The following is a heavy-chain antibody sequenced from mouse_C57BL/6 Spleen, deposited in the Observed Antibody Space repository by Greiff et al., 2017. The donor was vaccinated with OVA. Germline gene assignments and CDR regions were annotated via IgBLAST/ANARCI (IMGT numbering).Heavy chain of an antibody. CDR1: GYTFTSYW. J-gene: IGHJ2*01. V-gene: IGHV1-50*01. CDR2: IDPSDSYT. CDR3: ARGRTLRPFY. D-gene: IGHD3-2*02. Sequence: QVQLQQPGAELVKPGASVKLSCKASGYTFTSYWMQWVKQRPGQGLEWIGEIDPSDSYTNYNQKFKGKATLTVDTSSSTAYMQLSSLTSEDSAVYYCARGRTLRPFYGGQGTTLTVSS.